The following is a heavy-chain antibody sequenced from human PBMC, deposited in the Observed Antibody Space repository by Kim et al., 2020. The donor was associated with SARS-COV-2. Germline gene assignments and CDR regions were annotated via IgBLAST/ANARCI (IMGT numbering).Heavy chain of an antibody. J-gene: IGHJ6*01. D-gene: IGHD5-12*01. Sequence: SETLSLTCAVSGAVSGDSFSSGNWWTWVRQSPGKGLEWLGEVYHSGSTNYNPSLKSRVTISVDKSRNQFSLRLSSVTAADTAVYYCTRAKSYYNYGMDV. CDR2: VYHSGST. V-gene: IGHV4-4*02. CDR1: GDSFSSGNW. CDR3: TRAKSYYNYGMDV.